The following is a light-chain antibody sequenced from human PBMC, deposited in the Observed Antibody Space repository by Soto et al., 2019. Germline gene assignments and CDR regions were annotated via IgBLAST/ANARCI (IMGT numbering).Light chain of an antibody. CDR2: GAS. V-gene: IGKV3-20*01. J-gene: IGKJ1*01. CDR3: KQYGILPET. CDR1: QIVRSSY. Sequence: LSLPHGENATLSFIAHQIVRSSYLASYQQKPGQGPRLRSSGASSRATGIPDRFSGSGSGTDFTLTIIRLEPEDFVVYYCKQYGILPETSGQRAKVDI.